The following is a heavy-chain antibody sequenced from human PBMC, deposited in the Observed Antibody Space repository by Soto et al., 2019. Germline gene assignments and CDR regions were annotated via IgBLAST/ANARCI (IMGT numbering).Heavy chain of an antibody. V-gene: IGHV4-59*01. CDR2: IYYSGIT. J-gene: IGHJ5*02. CDR3: GREAEHVSCSTPGLVDP. CDR1: GGSIIDCC. D-gene: IGHD2-2*01. Sequence: SETLSLTCTVSGGSIIDCCCSWILRPPGKGVEWIGCIYYSGITNYNASLKRRVTISIDTANNHFAPKLSSVTAADTAVFYCGREAEHVSCSTPGLVDPWGQGTLITVSS.